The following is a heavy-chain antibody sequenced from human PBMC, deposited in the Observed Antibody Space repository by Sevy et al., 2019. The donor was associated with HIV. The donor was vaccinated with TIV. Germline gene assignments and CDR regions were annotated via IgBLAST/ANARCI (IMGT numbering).Heavy chain of an antibody. CDR1: GDSISKYV. V-gene: IGHV4-59*01. J-gene: IGHJ5*02. CDR3: ARDYYDDRPRGFDP. CDR2: IYFSGNT. Sequence: SETLSLTCTVSGDSISKYVWSWIRQPPGKGLEWIGYIYFSGNTNYNPSLKSRVTISVDTSKNQFSLTLKSVTAADTAVYYCARDYYDDRPRGFDPWGQGTLVTVSS. D-gene: IGHD3-22*01.